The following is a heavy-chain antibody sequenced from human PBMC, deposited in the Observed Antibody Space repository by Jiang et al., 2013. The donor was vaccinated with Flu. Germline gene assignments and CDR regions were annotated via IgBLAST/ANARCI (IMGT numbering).Heavy chain of an antibody. Sequence: LLKPSETLSLTCAVYGGSFSGYYWSWIRQPPGKGLEWIGEINHSGSTNYNPSLKSRVTISVDTSKNQFSLKLSSVTAADTAVYYCARGHGEVTVTTFYYFDYWGQGTLVTVSS. CDR1: GGSFSGYY. D-gene: IGHD4-17*01. CDR2: INHSGST. V-gene: IGHV4-34*01. J-gene: IGHJ4*02. CDR3: ARGHGEVTVTTFYYFDY.